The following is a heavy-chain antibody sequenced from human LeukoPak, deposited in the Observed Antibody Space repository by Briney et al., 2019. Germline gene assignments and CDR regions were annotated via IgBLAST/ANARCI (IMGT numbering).Heavy chain of an antibody. CDR2: ISSSGSGGNT. Sequence: GGSLRLSCVASGVTLSNYAMSWAHQAPGKGLEWVSGISSSGSGGNTYYADSVKGRFTISRDNSKNTLYLQMNSLRAEDTAVYYCAKGAGRGATELNDYWGQGTLVTVSS. J-gene: IGHJ4*02. CDR3: AKGAGRGATELNDY. CDR1: GVTLSNYA. V-gene: IGHV3-23*01. D-gene: IGHD5-24*01.